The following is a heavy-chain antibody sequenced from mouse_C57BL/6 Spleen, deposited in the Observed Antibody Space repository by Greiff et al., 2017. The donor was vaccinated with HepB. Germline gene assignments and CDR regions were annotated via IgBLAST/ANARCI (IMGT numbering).Heavy chain of an antibody. J-gene: IGHJ2*01. CDR1: GFTFSSYG. D-gene: IGHD2-3*01. Sequence: EVMLVESGGDLVKPGGSLKLSCAASGFTFSSYGMSWVRQTPDKRLEWVATISSGGSYTYYPDSVKGRFTISRDNAKNTLYLQMSSLKSEDTAMYYCARDDGYYGSFDYWGQGTTLTVSS. CDR3: ARDDGYYGSFDY. CDR2: ISSGGSYT. V-gene: IGHV5-6*01.